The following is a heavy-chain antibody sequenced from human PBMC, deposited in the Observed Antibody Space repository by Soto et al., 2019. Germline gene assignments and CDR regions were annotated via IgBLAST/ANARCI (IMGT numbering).Heavy chain of an antibody. J-gene: IGHJ6*02. CDR2: IYPTGKT. Sequence: PSETLSLTCAVCGGSISSGGYSWSWIRQTPGKGLEWIGYIYPTGKTYYNPSLENRVTISIDTSKNQFSLQLTSVTAADTAVYYCARAPPGPAPRWGVWGHGTTVTVSS. CDR3: ARAPPGPAPRWGV. V-gene: IGHV4-30-2*01. D-gene: IGHD3-16*01. CDR1: GGSISSGGYS.